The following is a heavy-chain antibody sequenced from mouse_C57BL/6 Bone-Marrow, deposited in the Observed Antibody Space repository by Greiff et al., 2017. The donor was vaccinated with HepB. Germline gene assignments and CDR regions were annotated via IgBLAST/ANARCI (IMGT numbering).Heavy chain of an antibody. J-gene: IGHJ2*01. Sequence: SGPELVKPGASVKIPCKASGYTFTDYNMDWVKQSHGKSLEWIGDINPNNGGTIYNQKFKGKATLTVDKSSSTAYMELRSLTSEDTAVYYCAKRGLDYYGLYFDYWGQGTTLTVSS. CDR1: GYTFTDYN. CDR3: AKRGLDYYGLYFDY. D-gene: IGHD1-1*01. CDR2: INPNNGGT. V-gene: IGHV1-18*01.